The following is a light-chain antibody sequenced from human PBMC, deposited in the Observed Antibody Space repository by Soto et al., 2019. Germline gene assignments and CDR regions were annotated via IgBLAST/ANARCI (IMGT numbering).Light chain of an antibody. V-gene: IGKV1-39*01. J-gene: IGKJ1*01. CDR3: QQRYSTTWT. CDR1: QSISSY. Sequence: DIQMTQSPSSLSESVGDRVTITCGASQSISSYLNWYQQKPGKAPKLLIYAASSLQSGVPSRFSGSGSGTDFTLTISSLQPEDFATYYCQQRYSTTWTFGQGTKVDIK. CDR2: AAS.